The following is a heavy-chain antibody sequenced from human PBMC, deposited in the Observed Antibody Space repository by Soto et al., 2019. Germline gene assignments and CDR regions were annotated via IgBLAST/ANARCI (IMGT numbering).Heavy chain of an antibody. J-gene: IGHJ6*02. CDR1: GGSVSSGSYY. D-gene: IGHD2-2*02. CDR2: IYYSGST. V-gene: IGHV4-61*01. CDR3: ARGADIVVVPAAIRADYYYGMDV. Sequence: SETLSLTCTVPGGSVSSGSYYWSWIRQPPGKGLEWIGYIYYSGSTNYNPSLKSRVTISVDTSKNQFSLKLSSVTAADTAVYYCARGADIVVVPAAIRADYYYGMDVWGQGTTVTVSS.